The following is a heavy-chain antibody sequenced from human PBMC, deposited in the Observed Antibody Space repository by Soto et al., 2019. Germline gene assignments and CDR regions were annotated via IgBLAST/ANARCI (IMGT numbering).Heavy chain of an antibody. V-gene: IGHV1-46*01. CDR1: GYTFTSYY. D-gene: IGHD5-12*01. CDR3: ARLGPGNEGNPLVADGYNQRGAYYFDY. CDR2: INPSGGST. J-gene: IGHJ4*02. Sequence: ASVKVSCKASGYTFTSYYMHWVRQAPGQGLEWMGIINPSGGSTSYAQKFQGRVTMTRDTSTSTVYMELSSLRSEDTAVYYCARLGPGNEGNPLVADGYNQRGAYYFDYWGQGTLVTVSS.